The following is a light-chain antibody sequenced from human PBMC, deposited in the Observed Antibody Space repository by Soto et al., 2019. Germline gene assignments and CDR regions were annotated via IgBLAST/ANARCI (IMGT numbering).Light chain of an antibody. CDR1: SGSIASNY. V-gene: IGLV6-57*03. CDR2: EDN. Sequence: NFMLTQPHSVSESPGKTVIISCTRSSGSIASNYVQWYQQRPCSAPTSVIYEDNHRPSWVPDRFSGAVDSSSNSASLAISGLKTEDEADYSCHSYGSNNVVFGGGTKLTVL. CDR3: HSYGSNNVV. J-gene: IGLJ3*02.